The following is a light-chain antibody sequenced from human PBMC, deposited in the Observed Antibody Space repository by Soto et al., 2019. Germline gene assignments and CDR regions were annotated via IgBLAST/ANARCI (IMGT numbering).Light chain of an antibody. Sequence: QSALTRPASVSGSPGQSITISCTGTSSDVGGYNYVSWYQQHPVKAPKLMIYDVTNRPSGVSDRFSGSKSGNTASLTISGLQAEDEADYYCSSYTSSSTPYVFGTGTKLTVL. V-gene: IGLV2-14*01. CDR2: DVT. J-gene: IGLJ1*01. CDR1: SSDVGGYNY. CDR3: SSYTSSSTPYV.